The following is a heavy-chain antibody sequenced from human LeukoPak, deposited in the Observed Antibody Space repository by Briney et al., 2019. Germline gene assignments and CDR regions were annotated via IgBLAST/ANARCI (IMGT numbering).Heavy chain of an antibody. J-gene: IGHJ6*04. CDR1: GGTFSSYA. D-gene: IGHD2-2*01. Sequence: ASVKVSCKASGGTFSSYAISWVRQAPGQGLEWMGGIIPIFGTANYAQKFQGRVTITADKSTSTAYMELSSLRSEDTAVYYCARANIVVVPAAKGPHYYCYGMDVWGKGTTVTVSS. V-gene: IGHV1-69*06. CDR3: ARANIVVVPAAKGPHYYCYGMDV. CDR2: IIPIFGTA.